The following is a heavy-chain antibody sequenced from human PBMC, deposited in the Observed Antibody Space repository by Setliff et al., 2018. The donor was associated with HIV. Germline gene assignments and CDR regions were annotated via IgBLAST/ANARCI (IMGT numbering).Heavy chain of an antibody. CDR1: GGSFSGYY. D-gene: IGHD1-26*01. CDR2: INHGGST. Sequence: SETLSLTCAVDGGSFSGYYWSWIRQPPGKGLEWIGEINHGGSTNYNPSLKSRVTISVDTSKNQFSLKLSSVTAADTAVYYCARVAGAHYFDYWGQGTLVTVSS. V-gene: IGHV4-34*01. CDR3: ARVAGAHYFDY. J-gene: IGHJ4*02.